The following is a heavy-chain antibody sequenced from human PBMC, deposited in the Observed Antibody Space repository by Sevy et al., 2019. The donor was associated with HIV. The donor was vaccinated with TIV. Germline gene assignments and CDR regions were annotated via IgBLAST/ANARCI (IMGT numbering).Heavy chain of an antibody. CDR2: IYYTGST. CDR1: GGSISAYY. J-gene: IGHJ5*02. V-gene: IGHV4-59*01. Sequence: SETLSLTCTVSGGSISAYYWSWIRQPPGKPLEYIGYIYYTGSTNYNPSLKSRVTISVDTSKNQFALKLNSVTAADTAGYCCARAPPVRSGDDSLNWFDPWGQGTLVTVSS. D-gene: IGHD5-12*01. CDR3: ARAPPVRSGDDSLNWFDP.